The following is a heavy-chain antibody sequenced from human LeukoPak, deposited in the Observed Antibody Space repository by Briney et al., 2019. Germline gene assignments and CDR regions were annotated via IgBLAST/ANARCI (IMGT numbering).Heavy chain of an antibody. CDR1: GFTFSSYA. V-gene: IGHV3-23*01. Sequence: GGSLRLSCAASGFTFSSYAMSWVRQAPGKGLEWVSAISGSGGSTYYADSVKGRFTISRGNSKNTLYLQMNSLRAEDTAVYYCAKDRGGSGSYSGVYYFDYWGQGTLVTVSS. CDR3: AKDRGGSGSYSGVYYFDY. CDR2: ISGSGGST. D-gene: IGHD1-26*01. J-gene: IGHJ4*02.